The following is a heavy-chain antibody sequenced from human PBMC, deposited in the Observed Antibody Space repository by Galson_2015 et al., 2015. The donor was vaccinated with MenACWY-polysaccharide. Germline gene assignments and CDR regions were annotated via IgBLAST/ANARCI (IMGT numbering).Heavy chain of an antibody. CDR3: ARDFNTLIVITFGGVIAPAFDI. Sequence: SLRLSCAASGFTFSDYYMSWIRQAPGKGLEWVSYISSSGSTIYYADSVKGRFTISRDNAKNSLYLQMNSLRAEDTAVYYCARDFNTLIVITFGGVIAPAFDIWGQGTMVTVSS. CDR1: GFTFSDYY. V-gene: IGHV3-11*01. D-gene: IGHD3-16*02. CDR2: ISSSGSTI. J-gene: IGHJ3*02.